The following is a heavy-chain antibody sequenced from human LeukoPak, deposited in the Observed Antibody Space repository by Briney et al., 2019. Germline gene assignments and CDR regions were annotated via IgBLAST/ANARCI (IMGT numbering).Heavy chain of an antibody. CDR3: ACLTTADAFDI. CDR2: IYDSGST. D-gene: IGHD3-22*01. CDR1: GGSISIYY. J-gene: IGHJ3*02. V-gene: IGHV4-59*01. Sequence: NPSETLSLTCTVSGGSISIYYWSWIRQPPGKGLEWIGYIYDSGSTNYNPSLKSRVTISVDTSKNQFSLKLSSVTAADTAVYYCACLTTADAFDIWGQGTMVTVSS.